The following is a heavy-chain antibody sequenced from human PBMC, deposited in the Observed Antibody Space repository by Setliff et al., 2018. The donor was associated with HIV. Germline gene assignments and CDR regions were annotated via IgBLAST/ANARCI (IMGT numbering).Heavy chain of an antibody. CDR2: INHSGST. CDR1: GGSFSGSY. Sequence: KPSQTLSLTCAVYGGSFSGSYWSWIRQPPGKGLEWIGEINHSGSTNYSPSLKSRVTISVDTSKNQFSLKLSSVTAADPAVYYCASLRAAMWRGLFVGFENWGQGTLVTVSS. D-gene: IGHD1-26*01. CDR3: ASLRAAMWRGLFVGFEN. J-gene: IGHJ4*02. V-gene: IGHV4-34*01.